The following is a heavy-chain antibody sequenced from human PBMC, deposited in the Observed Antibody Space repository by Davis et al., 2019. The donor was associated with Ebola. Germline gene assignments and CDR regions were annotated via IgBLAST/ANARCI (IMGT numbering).Heavy chain of an antibody. D-gene: IGHD1-26*01. CDR1: GYTFTNYY. CDR2: INPHNGNT. CDR3: ARTSIVGTTTTASDI. J-gene: IGHJ3*02. Sequence: ASVKVSCKASGYTFTNYYMHWVRQAPGQGLEWMGWINPHNGNTNYAQNVQGRVIMTTDTATTTAYMELRSLRSDDTAVYFCARTSIVGTTTTASDIWGQGTMVTVSS. V-gene: IGHV1-18*04.